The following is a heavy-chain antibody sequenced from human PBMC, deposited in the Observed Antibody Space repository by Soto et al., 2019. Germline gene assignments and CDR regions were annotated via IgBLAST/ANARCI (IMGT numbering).Heavy chain of an antibody. J-gene: IGHJ4*02. CDR3: ARGDEFRLENHFDY. D-gene: IGHD1-1*01. Sequence: QVQLQQWGAGLLKPSETLSLTCAVYGGSFSGYYWSWIRQPPGKGLEWIGEINHSGSTNYNPSLKSRITISVDTSKNQFSLKLSSVTAADTAVYYCARGDEFRLENHFDYWGQGILVTVSS. CDR2: INHSGST. V-gene: IGHV4-34*01. CDR1: GGSFSGYY.